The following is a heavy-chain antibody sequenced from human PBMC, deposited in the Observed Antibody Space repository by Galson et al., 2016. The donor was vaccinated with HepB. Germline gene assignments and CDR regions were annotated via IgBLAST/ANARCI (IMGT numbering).Heavy chain of an antibody. CDR3: GRDHSVVLTTAYNWFDP. CDR2: INSDGTIS. V-gene: IGHV3-74*01. Sequence: SLRLSCAASGFAFGSHWMHWVRQVPEKGLVWVLRINSDGTISNYADSVKGRFTISRDNAKNTLYLQMNSLRVEDTAVYYCGRDHSVVLTTAYNWFDPWGQGTLVTVSS. CDR1: GFAFGSHW. D-gene: IGHD4-23*01. J-gene: IGHJ5*02.